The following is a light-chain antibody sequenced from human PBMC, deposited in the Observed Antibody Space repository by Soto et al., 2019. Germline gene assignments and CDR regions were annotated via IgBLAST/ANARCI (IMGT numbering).Light chain of an antibody. CDR3: HQYNEWRT. Sequence: EIVMTPSPATLSVSPGERATLSFRSSQYISKYLAWYQQRPGQAPRLLIYDASTRATGIPDRFSGSGSGTEFTLTISSLQSEDVAVYYCHQYNEWRTFGQGTKVDIK. J-gene: IGKJ1*01. V-gene: IGKV3-15*01. CDR2: DAS. CDR1: QYISKY.